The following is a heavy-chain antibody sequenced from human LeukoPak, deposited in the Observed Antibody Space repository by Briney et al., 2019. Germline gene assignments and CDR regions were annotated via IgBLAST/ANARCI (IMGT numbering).Heavy chain of an antibody. D-gene: IGHD3-22*01. CDR3: ARALYDSSGYYSHFDY. J-gene: IGHJ4*02. CDR2: ITRSSNYR. V-gene: IGHV3-21*01. CDR1: EFSVGSNY. Sequence: PGGSLRLSCAASEFSVGSNYMTWVRQAPGKGLEWVSSITRSSNYRYYSDSMKGRFTISRDNAKKSLYLQMNSLRAEDTAVYYCARALYDSSGYYSHFDYWGQGTLVTVSS.